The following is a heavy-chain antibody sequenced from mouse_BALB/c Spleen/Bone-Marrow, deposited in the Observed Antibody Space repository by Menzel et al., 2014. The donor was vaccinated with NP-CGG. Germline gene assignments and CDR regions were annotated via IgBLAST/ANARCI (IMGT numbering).Heavy chain of an antibody. CDR2: ISNGGGST. Sequence: EVKLMESGGGLVQPGGSLKLSCATSGFTFRDYYMYWVRQTPEKRLGWVAYISNGGGSTYYPDTVKGRFTISRDNAKNTLYLQMSRLKSEDTAMYYCARQGTLDYWGQGTSVTVSS. CDR3: ARQGTLDY. J-gene: IGHJ4*01. CDR1: GFTFRDYY. V-gene: IGHV5-12*02.